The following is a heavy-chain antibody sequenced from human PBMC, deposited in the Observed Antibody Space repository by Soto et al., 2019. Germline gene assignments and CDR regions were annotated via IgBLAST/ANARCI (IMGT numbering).Heavy chain of an antibody. V-gene: IGHV3-23*01. Sequence: GGSLRLSCAASGFTFSTYAMNWVRQAPGKGLEWVSGISGSGDSTYYADSVKGRFTVSRDNSKNTLYLQMNSLRAEDTAVYYCAKTLTYYYDSSGYYYFDYWGQGTLVTVSS. CDR3: AKTLTYYYDSSGYYYFDY. J-gene: IGHJ4*02. CDR2: ISGSGDST. CDR1: GFTFSTYA. D-gene: IGHD3-22*01.